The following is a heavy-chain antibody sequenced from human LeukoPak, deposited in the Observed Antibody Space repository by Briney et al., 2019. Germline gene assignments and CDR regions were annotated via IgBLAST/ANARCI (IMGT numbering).Heavy chain of an antibody. CDR3: ARQAQRWLQLDYFDY. Sequence: GWSLRLSCAASGFTFISYWMSWVRQAPGKGLEWVANIKQDGSEKYYVDSVRGRFTISRDNGKNSLYLQMNSLRAEDTAVYYCARQAQRWLQLDYFDYWGQGTLVTVSS. CDR1: GFTFISYW. CDR2: IKQDGSEK. V-gene: IGHV3-7*01. J-gene: IGHJ4*02. D-gene: IGHD5-12*01.